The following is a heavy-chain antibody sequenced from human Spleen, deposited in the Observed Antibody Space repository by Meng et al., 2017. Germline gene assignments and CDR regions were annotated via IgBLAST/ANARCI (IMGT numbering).Heavy chain of an antibody. CDR1: GYSFTSYW. CDR2: IYPGDSDT. V-gene: IGHV5-51*01. Sequence: GESLKISCKGSGYSFTSYWIGWVRQMPGKGLEWMGIIYPGDSDTRYSPSFQGQVTISADKSISTAYLQWSSLKAPDTAMYYCARHMKQWLVLYYFDYWGQGTLVTVSS. J-gene: IGHJ4*02. D-gene: IGHD6-19*01. CDR3: ARHMKQWLVLYYFDY.